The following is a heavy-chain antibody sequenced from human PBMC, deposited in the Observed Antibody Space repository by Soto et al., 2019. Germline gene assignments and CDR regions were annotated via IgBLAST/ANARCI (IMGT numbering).Heavy chain of an antibody. Sequence: GESLKISCKGSGDSFSNYWIAWVRQMPGKGLEWMGIIYPGDSDTRYSPSFQGQVTISADTSINTVYLQWSSLKASDTAMYYCAATGYTYGYHFDHWGQGTQVTVSS. CDR3: AATGYTYGYHFDH. V-gene: IGHV5-51*01. J-gene: IGHJ4*02. CDR2: IYPGDSDT. CDR1: GDSFSNYW. D-gene: IGHD5-18*01.